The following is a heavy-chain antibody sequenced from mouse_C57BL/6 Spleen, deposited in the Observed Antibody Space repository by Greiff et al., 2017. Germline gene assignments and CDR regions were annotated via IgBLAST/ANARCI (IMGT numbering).Heavy chain of an antibody. CDR1: GYTFTDYY. CDR3: ANYYSKTWFAY. J-gene: IGHJ3*01. CDR2: INPNNGGT. Sequence: EVQLQQSGPELVKPGASVKISCKASGYTFTDYYMNWVKQSHGKSLEWIGDINPNNGGTSYNQKFKGKATLTVDKSSSTAYMELRSLTSEDSAVYYCANYYSKTWFAYWGQGTLVTVSA. D-gene: IGHD2-5*01. V-gene: IGHV1-26*01.